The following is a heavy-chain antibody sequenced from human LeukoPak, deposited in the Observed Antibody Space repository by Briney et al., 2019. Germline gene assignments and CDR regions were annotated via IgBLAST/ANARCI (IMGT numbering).Heavy chain of an antibody. CDR3: ATPKVYYYGSGVEYYFDY. CDR1: GYTPIELS. V-gene: IGHV1-24*01. J-gene: IGHJ4*02. D-gene: IGHD3-10*01. CDR2: LDAEERET. Sequence: ASVKVSCKVSGYTPIELSIHGGRQAPGKGLEWRGGLDAEERETIYAQKFQGRVTMTEDTSTDTAYMELSSLRSEDTAVYYCATPKVYYYGSGVEYYFDYWGQGTLVTVSS.